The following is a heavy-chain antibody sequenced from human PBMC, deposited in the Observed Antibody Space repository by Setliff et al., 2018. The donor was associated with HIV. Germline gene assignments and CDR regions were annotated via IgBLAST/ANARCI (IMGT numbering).Heavy chain of an antibody. D-gene: IGHD3-3*01. V-gene: IGHV4-4*07. J-gene: IGHJ4*02. CDR1: GDSINGYA. CDR3: ARDRSDYYNLPGYFDH. CDR2: ISYRGNT. Sequence: PSETLSLTCTVSGDSINGYAWSWIRQPAGQGLEWIGRISYRGNTNYNPALKSRLAISLGTSRNQFFLRLTSVTAADTAVYYCARDRSDYYNLPGYFDHWGQGTPVTVSS.